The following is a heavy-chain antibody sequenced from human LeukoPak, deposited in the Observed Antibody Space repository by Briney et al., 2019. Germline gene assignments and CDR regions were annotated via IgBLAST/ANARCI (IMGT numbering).Heavy chain of an antibody. CDR2: IIPIFGTA. V-gene: IGHV1-69*06. J-gene: IGHJ4*02. CDR3: ARLNSFDWLLFLDY. D-gene: IGHD3-9*01. CDR1: GGTFSSYA. Sequence: ASVKVSCKASGGTFSSYAISWVRQAPGQGLEWMGGIIPIFGTANYAQKFQGRVTITADKSTSTAYMELSSLRSEDTAVYYCARLNSFDWLLFLDYWGQGTLVTVSS.